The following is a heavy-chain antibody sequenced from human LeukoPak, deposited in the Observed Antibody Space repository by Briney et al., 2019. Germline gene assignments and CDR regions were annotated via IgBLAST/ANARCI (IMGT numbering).Heavy chain of an antibody. D-gene: IGHD3-3*01. CDR2: VYHSGST. J-gene: IGHJ5*02. CDR3: AREKFLGRLTRVLDT. CDR1: GFTFSSYA. Sequence: GSLRLSCAASGFTFSSYAMTWIRQPPGKGLEWIGEVYHSGSTNYNPSLKSRVSISADMSKKQFSLNLNSVTAADTAVYYCAREKFLGRLTRVLDTWGQGTLVTVSS. V-gene: IGHV4-34*01.